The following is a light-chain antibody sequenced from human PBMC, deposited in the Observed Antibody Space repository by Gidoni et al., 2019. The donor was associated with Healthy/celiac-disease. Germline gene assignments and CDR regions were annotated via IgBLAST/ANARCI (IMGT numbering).Light chain of an antibody. CDR2: AAS. V-gene: IGKV1-9*01. CDR3: QQLNSYPRFT. Sequence: IQLTQSASSLSASVGDRVTITCRASQGISSYLAWYQQKPGKAPKLLIYAASTLQSGVPSRFSGSGSGTDFTLTISSLQPEDFATYYCQQLNSYPRFTFGPGTKVDIK. CDR1: QGISSY. J-gene: IGKJ3*01.